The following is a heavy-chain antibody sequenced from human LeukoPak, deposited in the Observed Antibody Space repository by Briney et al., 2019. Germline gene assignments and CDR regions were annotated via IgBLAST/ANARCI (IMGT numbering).Heavy chain of an antibody. V-gene: IGHV1-2*02. CDR3: ARGDSSGWYVGGNWFDP. Sequence: ASVKVSCKASGYTFTSYYMHWVRQAPGQGLEWMGWINPNSGGTNYAQKFQGRVTMTRDTSISTVYMELSRLRSDDTAVYYCARGDSSGWYVGGNWFDPWGQGTLVTVSS. CDR2: INPNSGGT. CDR1: GYTFTSYY. J-gene: IGHJ5*02. D-gene: IGHD6-19*01.